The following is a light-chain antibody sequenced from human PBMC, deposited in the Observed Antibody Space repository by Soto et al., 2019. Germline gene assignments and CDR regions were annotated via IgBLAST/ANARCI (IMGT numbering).Light chain of an antibody. V-gene: IGLV3-21*04. CDR2: YDS. Sequence: SYELTQPPSVSVAPGKTARITCGGNNFGSKSVHWYQQKPGQAPVLVIYYDSDRPSGIPERFSGSNSGNTATLTISRVEAGDEADYYCQVWDSSSDHGYVFGTGTKVTVL. J-gene: IGLJ1*01. CDR1: NFGSKS. CDR3: QVWDSSSDHGYV.